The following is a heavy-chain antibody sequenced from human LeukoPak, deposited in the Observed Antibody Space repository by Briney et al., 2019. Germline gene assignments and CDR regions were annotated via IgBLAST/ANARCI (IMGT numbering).Heavy chain of an antibody. V-gene: IGHV3-48*03. CDR2: ISSSGSTI. CDR3: ERDVRRVEIRFLEWLPGYFDY. J-gene: IGHJ4*02. CDR1: GFTFSSYE. D-gene: IGHD3-3*01. Sequence: QPGGSLRLSCAASGFTFSSYEMNWVRQAPGKGLEWVSYISSSGSTIYYADSVKGRFTISRDNAKNSLYLQMNSLRAEDTAVYYCERDVRRVEIRFLEWLPGYFDYWGQGTLVTVSS.